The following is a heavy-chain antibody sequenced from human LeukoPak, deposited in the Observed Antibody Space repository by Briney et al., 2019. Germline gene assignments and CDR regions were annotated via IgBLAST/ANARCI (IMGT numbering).Heavy chain of an antibody. D-gene: IGHD3-16*01. CDR3: ARGGGPYYFDY. Sequence: SGGSLRLSCAASGFTVSSNYKSWVRQAPGKGLEWVSVIYSGGTTYYADSVKGRFTISRDSSKNTLYLQMNSLRAEDTAVYYCARGGGPYYFDYWGQGTLVTVSS. CDR1: GFTVSSNY. CDR2: IYSGGTT. J-gene: IGHJ4*02. V-gene: IGHV3-66*01.